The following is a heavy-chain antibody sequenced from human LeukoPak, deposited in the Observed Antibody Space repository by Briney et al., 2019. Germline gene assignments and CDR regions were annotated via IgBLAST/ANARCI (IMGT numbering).Heavy chain of an antibody. D-gene: IGHD6-13*01. CDR1: GYTFTSYY. J-gene: IGHJ5*02. CDR3: ARGEARSWYGKNWFDP. V-gene: IGHV1-46*01. Sequence: ASVKVSCKASGYTFTSYYMHWVRQAPGQGLEWRGRINPSGGSTSYAQKFQGRVTMTRDTPTSTVYMELSSLRSEDTAVYYCARGEARSWYGKNWFDPGGQGTLVTVSS. CDR2: INPSGGST.